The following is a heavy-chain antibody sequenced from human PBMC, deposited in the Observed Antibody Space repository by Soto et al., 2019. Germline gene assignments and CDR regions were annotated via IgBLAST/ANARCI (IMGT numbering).Heavy chain of an antibody. J-gene: IGHJ4*02. CDR1: GFNFSSSD. D-gene: IGHD6-13*01. V-gene: IGHV3-13*05. CDR3: ARWNWQQLAFDY. CDR2: IGSAGDP. Sequence: GVSLRLSFASSGFNFSSSDMHWLRQSTGKGLEWVSGIGSAGDPYYAGSVKGRFTISRENAKNSLYLQMNSLRAGDTAVYYCARWNWQQLAFDYWGQGTLVTAPQ.